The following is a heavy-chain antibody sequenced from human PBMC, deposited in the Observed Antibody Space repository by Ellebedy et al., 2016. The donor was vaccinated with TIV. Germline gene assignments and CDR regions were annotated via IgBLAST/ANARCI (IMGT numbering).Heavy chain of an antibody. CDR3: VGFGVFNL. Sequence: GESLKISCAAWGFPFRNFWMSWVRQAPGKGLEWVAHIKTDGSETYYVDSVKGRFTISRENAKNALFLQMDGLRVDDSAVYYCVGFGVFNLWGQGAPVTVSS. CDR1: GFPFRNFW. J-gene: IGHJ5*02. CDR2: IKTDGSET. D-gene: IGHD3-3*01. V-gene: IGHV3-7*01.